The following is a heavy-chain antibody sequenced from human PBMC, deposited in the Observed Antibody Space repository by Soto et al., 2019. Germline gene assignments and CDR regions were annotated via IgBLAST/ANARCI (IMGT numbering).Heavy chain of an antibody. CDR1: GFTFSSYE. CDR3: ALGYLRAYFDY. CDR2: ISSDGYTI. Sequence: GGSLRLFCAASGFTFSSYEINWVRQAPGKGLEWVSYISSDGYTIYYADSVKGRFTISRDNAKNSLYLQMNSLRAEDTAVYYCALGYLRAYFDYWGQGTLVTVSS. J-gene: IGHJ4*02. V-gene: IGHV3-48*03. D-gene: IGHD3-22*01.